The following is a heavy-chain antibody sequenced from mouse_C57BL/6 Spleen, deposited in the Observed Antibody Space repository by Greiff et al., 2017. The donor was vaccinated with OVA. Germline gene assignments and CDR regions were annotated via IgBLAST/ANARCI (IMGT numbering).Heavy chain of an antibody. CDR3: AITGTNAMDY. D-gene: IGHD4-1*01. J-gene: IGHJ4*01. V-gene: IGHV1-26*01. CDR2: INPNNGGT. Sequence: EVQLQQSGPELVKPGASVKISCKASGYTFTDYYMNWVKQSHGKSLEWIGDINPNNGGTSYNQKFKGKATLTVDKSSSTAYMELRSLTSEDSAVYYCAITGTNAMDYWGQGTSVTVSS. CDR1: GYTFTDYY.